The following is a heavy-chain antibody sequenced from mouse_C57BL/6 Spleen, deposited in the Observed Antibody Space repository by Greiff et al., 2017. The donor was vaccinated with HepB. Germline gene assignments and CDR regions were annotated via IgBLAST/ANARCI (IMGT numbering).Heavy chain of an antibody. CDR2: IYPGSGST. CDR1: GYTFTSYW. CDR3: ARGDYCSSPYYFDY. Sequence: VQLQQPGAELVKPGASVKMSCKASGYTFTSYWITWVKQRPGQGLEWIGDIYPGSGSTNYNEKFKSKATLTVDTSSSTAYMQLSSLTSEDSAVYYCARGDYCSSPYYFDYWGQGTTLTGSS. D-gene: IGHD1-1*01. V-gene: IGHV1-55*01. J-gene: IGHJ2*01.